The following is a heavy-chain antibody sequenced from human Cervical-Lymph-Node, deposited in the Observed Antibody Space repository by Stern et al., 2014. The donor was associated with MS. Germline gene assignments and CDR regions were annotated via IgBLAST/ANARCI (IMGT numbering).Heavy chain of an antibody. Sequence: QVQLVQSGAAVREPGNSVKVSCKTSGYTLTNHYIHWVRQAPGKGLEWMGIISPTTGTTTHAQKFQGRLTMTRDTATSTVYMDLSSLRSEDTAVYFCARDIAAAATGFDYWGQGTLLTVSS. CDR1: GYTLTNHY. D-gene: IGHD6-13*01. J-gene: IGHJ4*02. V-gene: IGHV1-46*01. CDR3: ARDIAAAATGFDY. CDR2: ISPTTGTT.